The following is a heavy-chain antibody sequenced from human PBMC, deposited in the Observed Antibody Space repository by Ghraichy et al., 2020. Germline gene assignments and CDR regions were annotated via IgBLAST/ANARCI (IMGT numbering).Heavy chain of an antibody. CDR3: SRGYCGGSCPYGMDV. D-gene: IGHD2-15*01. J-gene: IGHJ6*02. V-gene: IGHV3-23*01. Sequence: GGSLRLSCAASGFTFSSYAMSWVRQAPGKGLEWVSAISGSGGSTYYADSVKGRFTISRDNSKNTLYLQMNSLRAEDTAVYYCSRGYCGGSCPYGMDVWGQGTTVTVSS. CDR1: GFTFSSYA. CDR2: ISGSGGST.